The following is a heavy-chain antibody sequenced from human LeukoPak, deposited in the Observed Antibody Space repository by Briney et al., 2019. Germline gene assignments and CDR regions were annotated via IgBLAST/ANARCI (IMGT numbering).Heavy chain of an antibody. CDR2: ISGSGGST. V-gene: IGHV3-23*01. J-gene: IGHJ4*02. CDR1: GFTFSSYA. D-gene: IGHD3-22*01. Sequence: PGGSLRLSCAASGFTFSSYAMSWVRQAPGKGLEWVSAISGSGGSTYYADSVKGRFTISRDNSKNTLYLQMNSLRAEDTAVYYCAVRGGDDSSGYRINNDYWGQGTLVTVSS. CDR3: AVRGGDDSSGYRINNDY.